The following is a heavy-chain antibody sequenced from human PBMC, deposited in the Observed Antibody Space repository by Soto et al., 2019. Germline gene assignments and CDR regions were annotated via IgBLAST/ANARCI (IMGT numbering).Heavy chain of an antibody. CDR2: ISYDGDYT. CDR1: GVTFRTYG. D-gene: IGHD3-3*01. Sequence: QVQLVESGGGVVQPGRSLTLSCVVSGVTFRTYGIHWVRQAPGKGLEWVAVISYDGDYTSYADSVKGRFTISRDNSKNTIYLQLTSLGAEDTALYYCVKSDRGVFGVVMSPALDPLDVWGQGTMVAVSS. V-gene: IGHV3-30*18. CDR3: VKSDRGVFGVVMSPALDPLDV. J-gene: IGHJ3*01.